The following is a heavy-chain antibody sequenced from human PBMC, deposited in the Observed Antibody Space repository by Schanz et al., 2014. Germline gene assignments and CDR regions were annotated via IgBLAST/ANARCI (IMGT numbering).Heavy chain of an antibody. V-gene: IGHV1-18*04. CDR1: GYTFTFYG. CDR2: ISPNNGNT. Sequence: QVQLVQSGAEVKKPGASVKVSCKASGYTFTFYGINWVRQAPGQGLEWMGWISPNNGNTDYAQKLQGRVTMTTDTTTSTAYMELGSLRSDDTAVYYCARENTAVAGMPRVMDVWGQGTTVTVTS. CDR3: ARENTAVAGMPRVMDV. J-gene: IGHJ6*02. D-gene: IGHD6-19*01.